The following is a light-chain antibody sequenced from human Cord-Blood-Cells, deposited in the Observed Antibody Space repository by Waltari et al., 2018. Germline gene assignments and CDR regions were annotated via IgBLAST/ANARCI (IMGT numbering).Light chain of an antibody. CDR2: DVS. Sequence: QSALTQPASVSGSPGQSITISCTGTSNYVGGYNYVSWYQQHPGKAPKLMIYDVSKRPSGVSNRFSGSKSGNTASLTISGLQAEDEADYYCSSYTSSSTWVFGGGTKLTVL. CDR1: SNYVGGYNY. CDR3: SSYTSSSTWV. V-gene: IGLV2-14*01. J-gene: IGLJ3*02.